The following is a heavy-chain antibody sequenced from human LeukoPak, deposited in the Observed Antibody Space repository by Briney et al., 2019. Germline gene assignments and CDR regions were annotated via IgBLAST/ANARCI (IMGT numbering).Heavy chain of an antibody. V-gene: IGHV1-2*02. J-gene: IGHJ4*02. CDR2: INPNSGVT. CDR1: GYTFTHYY. D-gene: IGHD6-6*01. Sequence: PGASVKVSCKASGYTFTHYYVHWVRQAPGQGPEWMGWINPNSGVTNYAQKFQGRVIMTSDTSISTAYMEFSRLRSDDTAMYYCARDLGVTVRPFSLFYWGQGTLVTVSS. CDR3: ARDLGVTVRPFSLFY.